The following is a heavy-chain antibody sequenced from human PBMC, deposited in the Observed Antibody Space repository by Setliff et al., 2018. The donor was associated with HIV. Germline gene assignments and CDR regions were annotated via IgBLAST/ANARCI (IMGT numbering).Heavy chain of an antibody. CDR1: RGSISRHY. D-gene: IGHD3-22*01. V-gene: IGHV4-59*11. CDR2: ISHSGKT. Sequence: PSETLSLTCTVSRGSISRHYWTWIRQPPGKGLEWIGYISHSGKTDYNSSLKNRVTLSVDTSNHQFSLKMTSVTAADTAVYYCARAGDYYDSRNYLTGGPTAFDIWGQGTMVTVSS. CDR3: ARAGDYYDSRNYLTGGPTAFDI. J-gene: IGHJ3*02.